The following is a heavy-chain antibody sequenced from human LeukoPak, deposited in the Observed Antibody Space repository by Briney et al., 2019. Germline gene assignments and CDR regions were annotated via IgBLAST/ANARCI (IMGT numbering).Heavy chain of an antibody. D-gene: IGHD2-15*01. CDR2: IYSGGST. CDR3: ARDLDIVVVVATTGGWNY. Sequence: GGSLRLSCAASGFTVSSNYMSWVRQAPGKGLEWVSVIYSGGSTYYADSVKGRFTISRDNAKNSLYLQMNSLRAEDTAVYYCARDLDIVVVVATTGGWNYWGQGTLVTVSS. J-gene: IGHJ4*02. CDR1: GFTVSSNY. V-gene: IGHV3-53*01.